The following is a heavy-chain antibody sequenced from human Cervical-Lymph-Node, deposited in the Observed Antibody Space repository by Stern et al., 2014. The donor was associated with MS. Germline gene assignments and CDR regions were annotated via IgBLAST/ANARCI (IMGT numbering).Heavy chain of an antibody. CDR3: ARDRGQYRSLSPGHD. D-gene: IGHD2/OR15-2a*01. V-gene: IGHV1-18*01. CDR1: GYTFTSYG. J-gene: IGHJ1*01. Sequence: QVQLVQSGAEVKKPGASVKVSCKASGYTFTSYGISWVRQAPGQGLEWMGWISAYNDNTNYALKLQGRVTMTTDTSTGTAYMELRSLKSDDTAVYDCARDRGQYRSLSPGHDWGQGTLVTVSS. CDR2: ISAYNDNT.